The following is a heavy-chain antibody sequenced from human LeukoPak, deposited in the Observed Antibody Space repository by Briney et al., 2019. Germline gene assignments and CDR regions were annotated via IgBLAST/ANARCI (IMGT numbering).Heavy chain of an antibody. D-gene: IGHD6-13*01. V-gene: IGHV4-4*07. CDR1: GGSISSYY. CDR2: IYTSGST. CDR3: ARVTEGGSSSWYVQTGLDVFDI. J-gene: IGHJ3*02. Sequence: SETLSLTCTVSGGSISSYYWSWIRQPAGKGLEWIGRIYTSGSTNYNPSLKSRVTMSVDTSKNQFSLKLSSVTAADTAVYYCARVTEGGSSSWYVQTGLDVFDIWGQGTMVTVSS.